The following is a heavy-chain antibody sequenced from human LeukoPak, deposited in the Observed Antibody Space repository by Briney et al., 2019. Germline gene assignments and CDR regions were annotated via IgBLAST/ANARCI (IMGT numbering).Heavy chain of an antibody. V-gene: IGHV1-18*01. CDR2: ISAYNGNT. Sequence: ASVKVSCKASGYTFTNYGISWVRQAPGQGLEWMGWISAYNGNTNYAQKLQGRLTMTTDTSTSTAYMELRSLRSDDTAVYYCAREKRYSSGWYYFDYWGQGTLVTVSS. D-gene: IGHD6-19*01. J-gene: IGHJ4*02. CDR3: AREKRYSSGWYYFDY. CDR1: GYTFTNYG.